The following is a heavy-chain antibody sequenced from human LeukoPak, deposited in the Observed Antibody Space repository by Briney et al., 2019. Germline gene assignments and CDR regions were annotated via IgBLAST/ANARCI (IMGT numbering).Heavy chain of an antibody. CDR1: GGTFSSYA. Sequence: ASVKVSCKASGGTFSSYAISWVRQAPGQGLEWMGGMISNFVTANYAQKVQGIVTVTTDESTSTAYMELSSLRSEDTAVYYCARVAAIFTGYYNFRSGAFDYWGQGTLVPVSS. CDR2: MISNFVTA. D-gene: IGHD3-9*01. CDR3: ARVAAIFTGYYNFRSGAFDY. V-gene: IGHV1-69*05. J-gene: IGHJ4*02.